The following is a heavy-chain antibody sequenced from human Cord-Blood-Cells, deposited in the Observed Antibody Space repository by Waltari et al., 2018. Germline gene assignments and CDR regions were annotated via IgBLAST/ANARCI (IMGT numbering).Heavy chain of an antibody. CDR3: ARLWGGSSWYGYFQH. V-gene: IGHV4-34*01. Sequence: QVQLQQWGAGPLKPSETLSLTCAVSGWSFSGYYWSWFRQPPGKGLEWIGEINHSGSTNYNPSLKSRVTISVDTSKNQFSLKLSSVTAADTAVYYCARLWGGSSWYGYFQHWGQGTLVTVSS. J-gene: IGHJ1*01. D-gene: IGHD6-13*01. CDR2: INHSGST. CDR1: GWSFSGYY.